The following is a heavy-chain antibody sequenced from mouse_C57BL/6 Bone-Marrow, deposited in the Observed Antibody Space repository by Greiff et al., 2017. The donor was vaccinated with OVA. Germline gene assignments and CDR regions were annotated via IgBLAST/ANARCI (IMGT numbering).Heavy chain of an antibody. Sequence: VQLQQSGAELVKPGASVKLSCTASGFDINDYYMHWVKQRTEQGLAWIGRIYPEDGDTNYAPQFQGKATITADTSSNTAYLQLSSLTSEDTAVYYCARSRWFAYWGQGTLVTVSA. J-gene: IGHJ3*01. V-gene: IGHV14-2*01. CDR3: ARSRWFAY. CDR1: GFDINDYY. CDR2: IYPEDGDT.